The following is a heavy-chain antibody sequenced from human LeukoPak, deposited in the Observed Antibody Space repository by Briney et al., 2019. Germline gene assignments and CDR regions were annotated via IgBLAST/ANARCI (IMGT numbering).Heavy chain of an antibody. V-gene: IGHV3-23*01. J-gene: IGHJ3*02. CDR3: ARTTHDSSGFDAFDI. CDR2: ISGSGGST. Sequence: GGSLRLSCAASGFTFSSYAMSWVRQAPGKGLGWVSAISGSGGSTYYADSVKGRFTISRDNSKNTLYLQMNSLRAEDTAVYYCARTTHDSSGFDAFDIWGQGTMVTVSS. CDR1: GFTFSSYA. D-gene: IGHD3-22*01.